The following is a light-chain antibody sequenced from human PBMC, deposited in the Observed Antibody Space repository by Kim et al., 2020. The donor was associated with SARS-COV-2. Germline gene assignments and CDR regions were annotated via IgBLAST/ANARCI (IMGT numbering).Light chain of an antibody. V-gene: IGKV1-NL1*01. CDR3: QQYYNTPLT. CDR2: TAS. CDR1: QGISTC. J-gene: IGKJ4*01. Sequence: ASGGDGVTITCRASQGISTCLAWYQQKPGKAPKLLLYTASRLETGVPSMFRGSGSGTDYTLTISSLQPEDFATYYCQQYYNTPLTFGGGTKVDIK.